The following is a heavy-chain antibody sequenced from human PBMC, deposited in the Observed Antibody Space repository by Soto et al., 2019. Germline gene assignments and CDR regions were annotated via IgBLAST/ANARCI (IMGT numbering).Heavy chain of an antibody. V-gene: IGHV4-31*03. CDR3: ARVSSGWYVWFDP. CDR2: IYYSGST. CDR1: GGSISSGGYY. Sequence: SETLSLTCTVSGGSISSGGYYWSWIRQHPGKGLEWIGYIYYSGSTYYNPSLKSRVTISVDTSKNQFSLKLSSVTAADTAVYYRARVSSGWYVWFDPWGQGTLVTFSS. J-gene: IGHJ5*02. D-gene: IGHD6-19*01.